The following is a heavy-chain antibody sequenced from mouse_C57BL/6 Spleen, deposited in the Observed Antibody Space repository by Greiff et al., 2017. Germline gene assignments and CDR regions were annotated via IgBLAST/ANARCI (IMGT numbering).Heavy chain of an antibody. CDR1: GYTFTSYT. Sequence: VQLQQSGAELARPGASVKMSCKASGYTFTSYTMHWVKQRPGQGLEWIGYINPSSGYTKYNQKFKDKATLTADKSSSTAYMQLSSLTSEDSAVDYCARSKVITTVVDYWGQGTTLTVSS. J-gene: IGHJ2*01. D-gene: IGHD1-1*01. CDR2: INPSSGYT. V-gene: IGHV1-4*01. CDR3: ARSKVITTVVDY.